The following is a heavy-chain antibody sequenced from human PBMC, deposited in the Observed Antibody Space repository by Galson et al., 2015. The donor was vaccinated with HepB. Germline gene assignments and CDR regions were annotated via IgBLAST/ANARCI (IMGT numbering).Heavy chain of an antibody. D-gene: IGHD6-13*01. CDR3: ARDSGSWYRHATYDY. CDR2: TYYRSKWYN. J-gene: IGHJ4*02. CDR1: GDSVSSNSAA. V-gene: IGHV6-1*01. Sequence: CAISGDSVSSNSAAWNWIRQSPSRGLEWLGRTYYRSKWYNDYAVSVKSRITINPDTSKNQFSLQLNSVTPEDTAVYYCARDSGSWYRHATYDYWGQGTLVTVSS.